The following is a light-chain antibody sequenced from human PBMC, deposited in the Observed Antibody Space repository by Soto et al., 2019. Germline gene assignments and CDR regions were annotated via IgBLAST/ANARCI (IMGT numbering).Light chain of an antibody. CDR2: EVS. CDR1: SSDVGGYNY. J-gene: IGLJ1*01. CDR3: NSYAGSNNV. V-gene: IGLV2-8*01. Sequence: QSALTQPPSASGSPGQSVTISCTGASSDVGGYNYVSWYQQHPGKAPKLMIYEVSKRPSWVPDRFSGSKSGNTASLTVSGIQAEDEADYYCNSYAGSNNVFGTGTKLTVL.